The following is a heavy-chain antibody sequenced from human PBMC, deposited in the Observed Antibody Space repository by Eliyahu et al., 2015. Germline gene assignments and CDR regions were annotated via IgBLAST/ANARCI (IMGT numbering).Heavy chain of an antibody. CDR3: ARGPDSSTYYYFY. CDR1: GGXFNTNA. D-gene: IGHD3-22*01. CDR2: ITPIFGTA. J-gene: IGHJ4*02. Sequence: QVQLVQSGAEVKKPGSXXRVSCKASGGXFNTNAXSWVRQAPGQGLEWMGGITPIFGTANYAQKFQGRVTITADESTTTVYMEVTSLRSEDTAVYYCARGPDSSTYYYFYWGQGTLVTVSS. V-gene: IGHV1-69*01.